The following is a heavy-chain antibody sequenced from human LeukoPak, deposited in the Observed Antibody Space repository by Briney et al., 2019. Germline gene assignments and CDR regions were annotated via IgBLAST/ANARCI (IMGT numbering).Heavy chain of an antibody. CDR1: GFTFSSYS. J-gene: IGHJ4*02. CDR2: ISSSSSYI. CDR3: AREAVHSGYSLDY. D-gene: IGHD5-12*01. Sequence: GGSLRLSCAASGFTFSSYSMNWVRQAPGKGLEWVSSISSSSSYIYYADSVKGRLTISRDNAKNSLYLRMNSLRAEDTAVYYCAREAVHSGYSLDYWGQGTLVTVSS. V-gene: IGHV3-21*01.